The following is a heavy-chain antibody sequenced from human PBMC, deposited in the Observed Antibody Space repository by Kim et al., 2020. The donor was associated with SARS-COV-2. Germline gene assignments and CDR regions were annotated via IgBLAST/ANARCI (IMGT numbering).Heavy chain of an antibody. CDR1: GFTFDDYA. CDR2: ISWNSGSI. V-gene: IGHV3-9*01. CDR3: AKGGDYVWGSYRYDPPDY. D-gene: IGHD3-16*02. J-gene: IGHJ4*02. Sequence: GGSLRLSCAASGFTFDDYAMHWVRQAPGKGLEWVSGISWNSGSIGYADSVKGRFTISRDNAKNSLYLQMNSLRAEDTALYYCAKGGDYVWGSYRYDPPDYWGQGTLVTVSS.